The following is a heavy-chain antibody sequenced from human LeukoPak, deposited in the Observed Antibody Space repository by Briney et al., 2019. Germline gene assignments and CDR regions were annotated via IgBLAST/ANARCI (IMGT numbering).Heavy chain of an antibody. J-gene: IGHJ3*02. V-gene: IGHV1-2*02. CDR3: AREGYCSSTSCTAEGAFDI. Sequence: ASVKVSCKASGYTFTGYYMHWVRQAPGQGLEWMGWINPDSGGTNYAQKFQGRVTMTRDTSISTAYMELSRLRSDDTAVYYCAREGYCSSTSCTAEGAFDIWGQGTMVTVSS. CDR1: GYTFTGYY. D-gene: IGHD2-2*01. CDR2: INPDSGGT.